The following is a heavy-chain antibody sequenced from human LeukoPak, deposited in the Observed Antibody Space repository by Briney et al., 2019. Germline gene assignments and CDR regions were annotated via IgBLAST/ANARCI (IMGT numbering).Heavy chain of an antibody. J-gene: IGHJ4*02. CDR2: IKGDGTTK. CDR3: VRDGGVSGYDLLDY. D-gene: IGHD5-12*01. CDR1: GFSFGDHW. Sequence: GGSLRLSCAASGFSFGDHWMAWVRQAPGKGLEWVANIKGDGTTKNYVDSVKGRFTISRDNARNSLSLQMNSLRAEDTAVYYCVRDGGVSGYDLLDYWGQGTLVTVSS. V-gene: IGHV3-7*01.